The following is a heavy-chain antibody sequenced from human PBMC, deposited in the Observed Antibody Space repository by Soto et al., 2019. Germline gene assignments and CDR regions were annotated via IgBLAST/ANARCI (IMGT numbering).Heavy chain of an antibody. D-gene: IGHD6-6*01. Sequence: EAQLVESGGGLVKPGGSLTLSCTASGFNFNYYSMIWIRQAPGKGLEWVSSISSSSGYIYYADSVKGRFTISRDNAQNSLFLQMSSLRAEDTAVYYCARAGAGGVPRPKYFYYYGMDVWGQGTTVTVSS. CDR3: ARAGAGGVPRPKYFYYYGMDV. CDR2: ISSSSGYI. V-gene: IGHV3-21*02. J-gene: IGHJ6*02. CDR1: GFNFNYYS.